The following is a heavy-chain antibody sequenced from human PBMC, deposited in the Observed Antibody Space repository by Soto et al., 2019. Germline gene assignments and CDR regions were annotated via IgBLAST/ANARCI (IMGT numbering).Heavy chain of an antibody. CDR2: IYFSGST. V-gene: IGHV4-61*08. CDR1: GGSISSGGYY. Sequence: SENLSLTCTVSGGSISSGGYYWSWIRQHPGKGLEWIGYIYFSGSTNYNPSLKSRVTISVDTSKNQFSLKLSSVTAADTAVYYCARESRSWYGSIWDYWGQGTLVTVSS. J-gene: IGHJ4*02. D-gene: IGHD6-13*01. CDR3: ARESRSWYGSIWDY.